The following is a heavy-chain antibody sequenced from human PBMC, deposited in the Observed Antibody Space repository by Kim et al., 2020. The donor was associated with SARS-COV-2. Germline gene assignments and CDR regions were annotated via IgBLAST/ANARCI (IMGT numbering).Heavy chain of an antibody. D-gene: IGHD6-13*01. J-gene: IGHJ3*02. V-gene: IGHV4-59*01. Sequence: SLKSRVTISVDTSKNQFSLKLSSVTAADTAVYYCAREYSSSWQMNDAFDIWGQGTMVTVSS. CDR3: AREYSSSWQMNDAFDI.